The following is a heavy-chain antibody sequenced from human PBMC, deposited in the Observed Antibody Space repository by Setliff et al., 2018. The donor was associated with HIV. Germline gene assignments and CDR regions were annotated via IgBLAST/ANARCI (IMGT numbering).Heavy chain of an antibody. CDR1: GFTFGTYT. CDR2: INKRSDYL. CDR3: ARRQWDYGSYYYMDV. Sequence: GGSLRLSCVGSGFTFGTYTINWVRLAPGKGLEWVASINKRSDYLYYADSVNGRFTISRDNAKNSVFLHMHSLETEDTAVYYCARRQWDYGSYYYMDVWGKGTTVTSP. D-gene: IGHD3-10*01. J-gene: IGHJ6*03. V-gene: IGHV3-21*04.